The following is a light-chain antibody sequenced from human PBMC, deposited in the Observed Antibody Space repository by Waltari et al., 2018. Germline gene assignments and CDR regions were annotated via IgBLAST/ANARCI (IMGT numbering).Light chain of an antibody. J-gene: IGKJ2*01. Sequence: PGQRATLSCRASQSVDRRLTWYQQKPGQPPRLLIYDVSNRATDIPARFSGSGSGTDFTLTISDLKSEDFATYYCQHRSDWPPMYTFGQGTKVEIK. CDR1: QSVDRR. CDR3: QHRSDWPPMYT. CDR2: DVS. V-gene: IGKV3-11*01.